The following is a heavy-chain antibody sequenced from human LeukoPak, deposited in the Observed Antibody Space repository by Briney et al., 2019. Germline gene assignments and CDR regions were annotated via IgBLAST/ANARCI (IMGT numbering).Heavy chain of an antibody. Sequence: SQNISCKCSEYSITSYLICGLRQMRRKGVEWMGSIDPSDSYTNYSTSFQGHVTISADQSISTAYQQWSSLEASDTAMYYCARQPRGVVVVAATFWGRGTRVTVFS. CDR1: EYSITSYL. CDR2: IDPSDSYT. D-gene: IGHD2-15*01. J-gene: IGHJ4*02. V-gene: IGHV5-10-1*01. CDR3: ARQPRGVVVVAATF.